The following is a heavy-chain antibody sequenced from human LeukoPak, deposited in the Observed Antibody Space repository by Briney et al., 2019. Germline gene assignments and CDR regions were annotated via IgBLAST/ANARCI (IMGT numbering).Heavy chain of an antibody. CDR3: ARDPIGSRWPYYFDY. J-gene: IGHJ4*02. Sequence: ASVTVSCKASGYTFTTYAMHWVRQAPGQRLEWMGWINAGNGNTKYSQKFQARVTITRDTSASTAYMELSSLRSEATAVYYCARDPIGSRWPYYFDYWGQGALVTVSS. CDR1: GYTFTTYA. CDR2: INAGNGNT. D-gene: IGHD2-15*01. V-gene: IGHV1-3*01.